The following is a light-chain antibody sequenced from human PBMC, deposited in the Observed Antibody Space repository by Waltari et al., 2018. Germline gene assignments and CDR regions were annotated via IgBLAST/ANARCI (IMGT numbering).Light chain of an antibody. CDR3: QQRGNLPET. Sequence: EIVLTQSRGTLSLSPGDRATLSCRASQNVNSFIAWYQQKRGQAPKLLIYDAYKRATGIPDRISGSGSGTDFTLTISSLEPEDFAIYYCQQRGNLPETVGRGTRVE. J-gene: IGKJ2*01. CDR2: DAY. V-gene: IGKV3-11*01. CDR1: QNVNSF.